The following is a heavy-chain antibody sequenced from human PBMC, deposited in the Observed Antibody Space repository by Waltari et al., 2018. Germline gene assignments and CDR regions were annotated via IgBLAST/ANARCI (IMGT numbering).Heavy chain of an antibody. Sequence: QVQLQQWGAGLLKPSETLSLTCAVYGGSFSGYYWSWIRQPPGKGLEWIGEINHSGSTNYNPSLKRRVTISVDTSKNQFSLKLSSVTAADTAVYYCARGSVAGAFDIWGQGTMVTVSS. V-gene: IGHV4-34*01. CDR3: ARGSVAGAFDI. CDR2: INHSGST. J-gene: IGHJ3*02. CDR1: GGSFSGYY. D-gene: IGHD3-3*01.